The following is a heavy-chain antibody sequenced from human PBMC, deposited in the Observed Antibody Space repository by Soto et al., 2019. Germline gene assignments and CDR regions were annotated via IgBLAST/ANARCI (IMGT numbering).Heavy chain of an antibody. CDR1: GGTFSSYA. D-gene: IGHD4-4*01. J-gene: IGHJ5*02. Sequence: QVQLVQSGAEVKKPGSSVKVSCKASGGTFSSYAISWVGQAPGQGLEWMGGIIPIFGTANYAQKFQGRVTITADESTSTAYMELSSLRSEDTAVYYCARDGDDYSNEGTNWFDPWGQGTLVTVSS. CDR3: ARDGDDYSNEGTNWFDP. V-gene: IGHV1-69*01. CDR2: IIPIFGTA.